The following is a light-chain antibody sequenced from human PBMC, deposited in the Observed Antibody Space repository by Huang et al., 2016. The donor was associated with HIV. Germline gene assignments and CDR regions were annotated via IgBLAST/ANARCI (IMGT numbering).Light chain of an antibody. CDR1: KTISNN. V-gene: IGKV3-15*01. J-gene: IGKJ2*01. CDR2: GAS. Sequence: EVMMTQSPATLSVSPGERANISCRASKTISNNLAWFQQKPGQSPSPLIYGASARAAGIPVRFSGSGSGTEFTLTISSAQSEDFTLYYCQQYSIWPYTFGQGTKLEIK. CDR3: QQYSIWPYT.